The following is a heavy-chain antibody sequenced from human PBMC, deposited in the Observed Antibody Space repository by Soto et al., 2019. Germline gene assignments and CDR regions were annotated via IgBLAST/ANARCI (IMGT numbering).Heavy chain of an antibody. CDR3: AHAGDYDLLTFDH. J-gene: IGHJ4*02. D-gene: IGHD4-17*01. Sequence: SGPTLVNPTETLTLTCTVSGFSLSNARMGVSWIRQPPGKALEWLAHIFSNDEKSYSTSLKSRLTISKDTSKSQVVLTMTNMDPVDTATYFCAHAGDYDLLTFDHWGPGALVTVSS. CDR2: IFSNDEK. CDR1: GFSLSNARMG. V-gene: IGHV2-26*01.